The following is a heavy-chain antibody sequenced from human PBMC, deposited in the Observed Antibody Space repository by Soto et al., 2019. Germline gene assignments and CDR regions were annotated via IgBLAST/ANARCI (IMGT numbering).Heavy chain of an antibody. CDR1: GVSISSGDCC. CDR3: ARAISGVVVAAAVPKWFDP. J-gene: IGHJ5*02. Sequence: SDTLWLTCAVSGVSISSGDCCWSWIRQPPWNGLEWIGYITRTGSTYSNPSLKSRVPVSVDRSKNQFSLELTSVPAADTAVYYCARAISGVVVAAAVPKWFDPWGQGTLVTVSS. D-gene: IGHD2-15*01. V-gene: IGHV4-30-2*01. CDR2: ITRTGST.